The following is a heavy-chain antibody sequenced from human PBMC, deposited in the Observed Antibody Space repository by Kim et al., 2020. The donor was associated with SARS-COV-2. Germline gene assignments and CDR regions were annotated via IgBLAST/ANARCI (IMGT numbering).Heavy chain of an antibody. D-gene: IGHD1-26*01. CDR3: XKLPXXVPTYYFDH. J-gene: IGHJ4*01. Sequence: GGSLRLSCAASGFTFIDYAISWVRQAPGKGLEWVSAISGRGDRTYYADSVKSRFTXSXDNSKNTVXXQMNTLRPDDXAVFXCXKLPXXVPTYYFDHWGHGXLVTVSS. CDR2: ISGRGDRT. V-gene: IGHV3-23*01. CDR1: GFTFIDYA.